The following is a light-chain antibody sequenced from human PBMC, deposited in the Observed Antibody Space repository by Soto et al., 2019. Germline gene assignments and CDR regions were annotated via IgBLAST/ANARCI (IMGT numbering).Light chain of an antibody. Sequence: QSALTQPASVSGSPGQSITISCSGSSSDVGGNKNVSWYQQHPGEAPKVMIYDVSSRPSGVSDRFSGSKSGNTASLTISGLQAEDEADYYCSSFTTRNTRVFGGGTKLTVL. CDR3: SSFTTRNTRV. J-gene: IGLJ3*02. V-gene: IGLV2-14*03. CDR1: SSDVGGNKN. CDR2: DVS.